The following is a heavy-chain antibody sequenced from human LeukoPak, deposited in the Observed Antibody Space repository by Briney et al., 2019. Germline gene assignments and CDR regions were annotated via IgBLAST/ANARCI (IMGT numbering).Heavy chain of an antibody. CDR1: SGSISSYY. D-gene: IGHD3-22*01. CDR3: ARGGWGYYDSSGYYY. J-gene: IGHJ4*02. CDR2: IYYSGST. V-gene: IGHV4-59*01. Sequence: SETLSLTCTVSSGSISSYYWSWIRQPPGKGLEWIGYIYYSGSTNYNPSLKSRVTISVDTSKNQFSLKLSSVTAADTAVYYCARGGWGYYDSSGYYYWGQGTLVTVSS.